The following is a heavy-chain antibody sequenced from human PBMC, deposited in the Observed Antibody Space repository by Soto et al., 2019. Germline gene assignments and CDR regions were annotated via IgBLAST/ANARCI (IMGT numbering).Heavy chain of an antibody. CDR2: ISGSGGST. CDR3: AKPRRSYYDFWSGNDY. D-gene: IGHD3-3*01. Sequence: GGSLRLSCAASGFTFSSYAMSWVRQAPGKGLEWVSAISGSGGSTYYADSVKGRFTISRDNSKNTLYLQMNSLRAEDTAVYYCAKPRRSYYDFWSGNDYWGQGTLVTVSS. CDR1: GFTFSSYA. J-gene: IGHJ4*02. V-gene: IGHV3-23*01.